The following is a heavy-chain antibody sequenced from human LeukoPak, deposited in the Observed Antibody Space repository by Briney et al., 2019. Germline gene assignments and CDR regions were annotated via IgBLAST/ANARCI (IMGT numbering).Heavy chain of an antibody. Sequence: GGSLRLSCAASGFTFSSYSMNWVRQAPGKGLEWVSSISSSSSYIYYADSVKGRFTISRDNAKNSLYLQMNSLRAEDTAVYYCARGPEIFGVVIIVGDWFDPWGQGTLVTVSS. D-gene: IGHD3-3*01. CDR1: GFTFSSYS. V-gene: IGHV3-21*01. J-gene: IGHJ5*02. CDR2: ISSSSSYI. CDR3: ARGPEIFGVVIIVGDWFDP.